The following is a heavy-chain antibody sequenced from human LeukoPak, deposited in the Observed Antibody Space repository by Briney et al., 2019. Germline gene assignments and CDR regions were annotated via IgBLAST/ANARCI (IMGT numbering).Heavy chain of an antibody. D-gene: IGHD3-16*01. CDR1: GFTFSNYW. V-gene: IGHV3-48*04. CDR3: ARDTLGN. CDR2: ISSSSSTI. J-gene: IGHJ4*02. Sequence: GGSLRLSCAASGFTFSNYWMSWVRQAPGKGLEWVSYISSSSSTIYYADSVKGRFTISRDNAKNSLYLQMNSLRAEDTAVYYCARDTLGNWGQGTLVTVSS.